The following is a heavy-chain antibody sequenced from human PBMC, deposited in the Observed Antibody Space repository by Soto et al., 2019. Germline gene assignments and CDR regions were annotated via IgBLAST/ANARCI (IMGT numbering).Heavy chain of an antibody. CDR3: TTRSITIFGVVPQGDYGMDV. D-gene: IGHD3-3*01. V-gene: IGHV3-15*07. CDR2: IKSKTDGGTT. J-gene: IGHJ6*02. CDR1: GFTFSNAW. Sequence: TGGSLRLSCAASGFTFSNAWMNWVSQAPGKGLEWVGRIKSKTDGGTTDYAAPVKGRFTISRDDSKNTLYLQMNSLKTEDTAVYYCTTRSITIFGVVPQGDYGMDVWGQGTTVTVSS.